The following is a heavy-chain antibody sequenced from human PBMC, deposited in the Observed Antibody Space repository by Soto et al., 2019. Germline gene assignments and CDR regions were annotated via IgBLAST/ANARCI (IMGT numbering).Heavy chain of an antibody. Sequence: ASVKVSCKASGYTFTSYGISWVRQAPGQGLEWMGWISAYNGNTNYAQKPQGRVTMTTDTSTSTAYMELRSLRSDDTAVYYCARGALTNTIVGATTDLDYYYGMDVWGQGTTVTVSS. V-gene: IGHV1-18*01. CDR2: ISAYNGNT. CDR3: ARGALTNTIVGATTDLDYYYGMDV. J-gene: IGHJ6*02. D-gene: IGHD1-26*01. CDR1: GYTFTSYG.